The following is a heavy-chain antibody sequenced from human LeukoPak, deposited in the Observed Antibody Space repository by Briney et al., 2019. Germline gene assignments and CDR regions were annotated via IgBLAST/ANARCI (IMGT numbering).Heavy chain of an antibody. Sequence: GGSLRLSCAASGFTFTTYYMSWVRQVPGKGLEWVANINKGGSQTYYLDSVRGRFTISRDNAKQSLFLQMNSLRAGDTAVYYCARDSQLCTDFICRGDAFDIWGQGTMVTVTS. J-gene: IGHJ3*02. CDR3: ARDSQLCTDFICRGDAFDI. D-gene: IGHD2-8*02. CDR1: GFTFTTYY. V-gene: IGHV3-7*01. CDR2: INKGGSQT.